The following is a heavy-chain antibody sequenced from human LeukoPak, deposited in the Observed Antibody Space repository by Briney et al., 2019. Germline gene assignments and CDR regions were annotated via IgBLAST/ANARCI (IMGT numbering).Heavy chain of an antibody. J-gene: IGHJ4*02. D-gene: IGHD5-12*01. CDR1: GHIFTTHY. CDR3: ARDRSGYDSRSPFDY. Sequence: ASVKVSCKTSGHIFTTHYIHWMRQAPGQRLEWLGRVNTDNTKSEYSQKFQGRVIITRDTSASTAYMELRSLRSDDTAVYYCARDRSGYDSRSPFDYWGQGTLVTVSS. V-gene: IGHV1-3*04. CDR2: VNTDNTKS.